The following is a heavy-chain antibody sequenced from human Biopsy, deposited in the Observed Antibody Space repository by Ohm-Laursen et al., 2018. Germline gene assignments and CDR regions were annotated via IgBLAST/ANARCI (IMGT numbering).Heavy chain of an antibody. CDR1: GFIFDDYA. D-gene: IGHD3-10*01. J-gene: IGHJ4*02. CDR2: INSDGSST. CDR3: TRAEAGSGSLLYFDY. Sequence: SLRLSCAASGFIFDDYAMHWVRQAPGKGLVWVSRINSDGSSTNYADAVKGRFTISRDNAKNTVFLQMNSLRAEGTAVYYCTRAEAGSGSLLYFDYWGQGTLVTVSS. V-gene: IGHV3-74*01.